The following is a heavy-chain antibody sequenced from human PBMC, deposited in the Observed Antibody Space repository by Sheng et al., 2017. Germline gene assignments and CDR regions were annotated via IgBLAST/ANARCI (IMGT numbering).Heavy chain of an antibody. D-gene: IGHD3-16*02. CDR2: INYSGSA. V-gene: IGHV4-34*02. J-gene: IGHJ6*03. CDR3: ASIYPAPHYYYMDV. Sequence: QVQLEQWGTGLVKPSETLSLTCGVSGGSFTANYWSWLRQTPGKGLEWIGQINYSGSANYNPSLKSRVTISVDTSQRQISLKVTSVTDADTAVYYCASIYPAPHYYYMDVWGNGTTVIVSS. CDR1: GGSFTANY.